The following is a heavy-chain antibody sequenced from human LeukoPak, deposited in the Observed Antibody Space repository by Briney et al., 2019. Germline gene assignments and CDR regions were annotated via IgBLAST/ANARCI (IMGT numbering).Heavy chain of an antibody. CDR1: GGSISSSSYY. Sequence: SETLSLTCTVSGGSISSSSYYWGWIRQPPGRGLEWIGSIYHSGNTYYNPSLKSRVTISVDTSKNQFSLKLSSVTAADTAVYYCASRVALHGDSDWFDPWGQGTLVTVSS. J-gene: IGHJ5*02. CDR3: ASRVALHGDSDWFDP. V-gene: IGHV4-39*07. CDR2: IYHSGNT. D-gene: IGHD4-17*01.